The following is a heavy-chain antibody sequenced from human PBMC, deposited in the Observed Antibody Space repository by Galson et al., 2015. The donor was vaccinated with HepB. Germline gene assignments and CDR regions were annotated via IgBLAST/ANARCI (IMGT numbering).Heavy chain of an antibody. CDR1: GFIFSSYG. Sequence: YLRLSCAASGFIFSSYGMHWVGQAPGKGLEWVGVISYDGSNKYYADAVKGRFTISRDNSKNTLYLQMNSLRAEDTAVYYCAKFYSSGSDYWGQGTLVTVSS. D-gene: IGHD6-19*01. J-gene: IGHJ4*02. CDR3: AKFYSSGSDY. V-gene: IGHV3-30*18. CDR2: ISYDGSNK.